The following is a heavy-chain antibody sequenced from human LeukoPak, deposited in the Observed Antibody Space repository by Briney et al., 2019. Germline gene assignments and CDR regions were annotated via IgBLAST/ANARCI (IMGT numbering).Heavy chain of an antibody. CDR2: ISDIGRT. D-gene: IGHD6-19*01. CDR1: GGSINNYY. J-gene: IGHJ4*02. V-gene: IGHV4-59*01. Sequence: SEALSLTCTVSGGSINNYYWTWIRQAPGKGLEWIGYISDIGRTNYNPSLKSRVNISVDTSKNQFSLKLTSVPAADTAVYYCARNQLGSGWHSSAYGGQGALVTVSS. CDR3: ARNQLGSGWHSSAY.